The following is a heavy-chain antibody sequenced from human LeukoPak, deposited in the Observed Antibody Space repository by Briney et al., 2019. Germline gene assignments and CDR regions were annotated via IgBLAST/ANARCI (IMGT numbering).Heavy chain of an antibody. CDR1: GYTFTDYY. Sequence: ASVRVSCKASGYTFTDYYLHWVRQAPGQGLEWMGWINPNSGGTNYAQKFQGRVTMTRDTSIGTAYMELSGLRSDDTAVYYCARAEYYYDSSGLKGLPCDYWGQGTQVTVSS. CDR2: INPNSGGT. D-gene: IGHD3-22*01. CDR3: ARAEYYYDSSGLKGLPCDY. J-gene: IGHJ4*02. V-gene: IGHV1-2*02.